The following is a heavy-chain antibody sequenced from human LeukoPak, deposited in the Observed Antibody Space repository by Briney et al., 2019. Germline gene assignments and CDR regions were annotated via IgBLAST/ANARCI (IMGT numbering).Heavy chain of an antibody. V-gene: IGHV4-59*12. J-gene: IGHJ5*02. CDR1: GGSISSYY. CDR2: IYYSGST. D-gene: IGHD3-22*01. Sequence: PSETLSLTCTVSGGSISSYYWSWIGQPPGKGLEWIGYIYYSGSTNYNPSLKSRVTISVDTSKNQFSLKLSSVTAADTAVHYCAREDDSHLNWFDPWGQGTLVTVSS. CDR3: AREDDSHLNWFDP.